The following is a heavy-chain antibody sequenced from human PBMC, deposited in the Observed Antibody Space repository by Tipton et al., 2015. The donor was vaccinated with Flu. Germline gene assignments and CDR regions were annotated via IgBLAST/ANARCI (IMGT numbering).Heavy chain of an antibody. Sequence: SLRLSCLASGFNFGDYALSWVRQAPGKGLEWVGFIRGRAYGGTTEIAASVKGRFTISRDDSKSIAYLQMNSLKTADTAVYYCTREEAYYYDGSGYYPFDYWGQGTLVTVSS. V-gene: IGHV3-49*04. D-gene: IGHD3-22*01. CDR3: TREEAYYYDGSGYYPFDY. J-gene: IGHJ4*02. CDR2: IRGRAYGGTT. CDR1: GFNFGDYA.